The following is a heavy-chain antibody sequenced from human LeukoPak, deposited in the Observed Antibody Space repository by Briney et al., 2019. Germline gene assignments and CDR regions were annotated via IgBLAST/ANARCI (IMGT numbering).Heavy chain of an antibody. CDR3: ARHYGSGSYSPIDFDY. Sequence: GGSLRLSCAASGFTFSSYGMHWVRQAPGKGLEWVAFIRYDGSNKYYADSVKGRFTISRDNSKNTLYLQMNSLRAEDTAVYYCARHYGSGSYSPIDFDYWGQGTLVTVSS. CDR1: GFTFSSYG. D-gene: IGHD3-10*01. CDR2: IRYDGSNK. J-gene: IGHJ4*02. V-gene: IGHV3-30*02.